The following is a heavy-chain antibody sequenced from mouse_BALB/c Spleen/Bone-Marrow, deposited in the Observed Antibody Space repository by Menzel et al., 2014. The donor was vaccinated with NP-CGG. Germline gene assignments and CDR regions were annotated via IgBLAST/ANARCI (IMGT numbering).Heavy chain of an antibody. CDR1: GYAFSSYW. J-gene: IGHJ4*01. CDR3: ARSDYYAMDY. CDR2: IYPGDGDT. Sequence: QVHVKQSGAELVRPGSSVKISCKASGYAFSSYWMNWVKRRPGQGLEWIGQIYPGDGDTNYNGKFKGKATLTADKSSSTAYMQLSSLTSEDSAVYFCARSDYYAMDYWGQGTSVTVSS. V-gene: IGHV1-80*01.